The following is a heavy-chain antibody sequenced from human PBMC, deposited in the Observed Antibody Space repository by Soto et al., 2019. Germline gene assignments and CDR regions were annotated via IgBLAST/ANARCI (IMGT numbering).Heavy chain of an antibody. V-gene: IGHV3-66*01. CDR3: ARDLMTTWSFDF. CDR2: IYTGGTT. J-gene: IGHJ4*02. CDR1: GITVRTNY. Sequence: GGSLRLSCAASGITVRTNYRTWVRQAPGKGLEWVSEIYTGGTTYYADSVKDRFIISRDNSKNTLYLQMNSLNVEDTALYYCARDLMTTWSFDFWAQGIPVTVSS.